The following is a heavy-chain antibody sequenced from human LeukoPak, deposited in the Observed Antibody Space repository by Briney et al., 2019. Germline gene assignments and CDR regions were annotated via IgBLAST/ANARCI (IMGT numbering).Heavy chain of an antibody. CDR1: GFIFNNYS. V-gene: IGHV3-23*01. CDR3: AKGGSGYFLDL. J-gene: IGHJ4*02. CDR2: ISNDGGGT. D-gene: IGHD3-22*01. Sequence: PAGSLTLSCAASGFIFNNYSLIWVRQAPGKGLQGVSAISNDGGGTTYEDFVKGRFTISRDAAQTTLFLQMNSVGAEDTALYYCAKGGSGYFLDLWGQGTLVTVSS.